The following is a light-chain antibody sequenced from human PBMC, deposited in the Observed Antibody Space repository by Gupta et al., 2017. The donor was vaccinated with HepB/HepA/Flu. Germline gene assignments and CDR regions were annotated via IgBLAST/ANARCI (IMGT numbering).Light chain of an antibody. J-gene: IGLJ3*02. CDR1: SGSVFTSYY. CDR3: MLYMGYGISV. V-gene: IGLV8-61*01. CDR2: STN. Sequence: QPVVTQESSFSVSPGGTVTLTCGLSSGSVFTSYYASWYQQTPGQAPRTLIYSTNSRSSGVPDRFSGSIVGNKAALTITGAQAEDESDYYCMLYMGYGISVFGGGTKLTVL.